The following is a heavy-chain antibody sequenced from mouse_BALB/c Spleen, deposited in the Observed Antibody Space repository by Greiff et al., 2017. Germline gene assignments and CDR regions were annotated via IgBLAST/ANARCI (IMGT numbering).Heavy chain of an antibody. V-gene: IGHV2-3*01. Sequence: QVQLQQSGPGLVAPSQSLSITCTVSGFSLTSYGVSWVRQPPGKGLEWLGVIWGDGSTNYHSALISRLSISKDNSKSQVFLKLNSLQTDDTATYYCAKPRGNYGNHLAWFAYWGQGTLVTVPA. J-gene: IGHJ3*01. CDR2: IWGDGST. CDR3: AKPRGNYGNHLAWFAY. CDR1: GFSLTSYG. D-gene: IGHD2-1*01.